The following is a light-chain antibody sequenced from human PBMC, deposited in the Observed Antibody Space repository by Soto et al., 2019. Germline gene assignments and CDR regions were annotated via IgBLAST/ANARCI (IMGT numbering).Light chain of an antibody. J-gene: IGLJ3*02. CDR3: AAWDDSLSGPV. CDR2: SNH. Sequence: QSVLTQPPSASGTPGQRVTISFSGSGSNIKSNHAYWYQQLPGTAPKLLIYSNHQRPSGVPDRFSGSKSGTSASLAISGLRSEDEADYYCAAWDDSLSGPVFGGGTKLTVL. CDR1: GSNIKSNH. V-gene: IGLV1-47*02.